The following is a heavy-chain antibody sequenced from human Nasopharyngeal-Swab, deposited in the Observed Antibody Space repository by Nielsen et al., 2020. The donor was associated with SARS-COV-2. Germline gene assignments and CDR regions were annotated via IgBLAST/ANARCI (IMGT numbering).Heavy chain of an antibody. V-gene: IGHV3-23*01. CDR3: AKDRSGSYDY. Sequence: GESLKISCAASGFTFSSYAMSWVRQAPGKGLEWVSAISGSGANTYYADSVKGRFTISRDNSKNTLYLQMNSLRADDTAVYYCAKDRSGSYDYWGQGTLVTVSS. CDR1: GFTFSSYA. J-gene: IGHJ4*02. CDR2: ISGSGANT. D-gene: IGHD1-26*01.